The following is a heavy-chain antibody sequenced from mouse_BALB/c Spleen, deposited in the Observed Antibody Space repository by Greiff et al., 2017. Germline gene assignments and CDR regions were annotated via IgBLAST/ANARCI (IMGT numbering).Heavy chain of an antibody. J-gene: IGHJ2*01. Sequence: LQESGPGLVAPSQSLSITCTVSGFSLTSYGVHWVRQPPGKGLEWLGVIWAGGSTNYNSALMSRLSISKDNSKSQVFLKMNSLQTDDTAMYYYAKHYYYYFDYWGQGTTLTVSS. CDR2: IWAGGST. V-gene: IGHV2-9*02. CDR1: GFSLTSYG. D-gene: IGHD1-1*01. CDR3: AKHYYYYFDY.